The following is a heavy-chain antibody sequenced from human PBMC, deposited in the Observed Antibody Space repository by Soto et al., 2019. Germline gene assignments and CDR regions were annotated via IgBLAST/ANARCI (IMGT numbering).Heavy chain of an antibody. CDR1: GAPFNTYA. D-gene: IGHD3-3*01. J-gene: IGHJ6*02. V-gene: IGHV1-69*01. CDR3: ASGLEIFGVVISYYGMDV. CDR2: IIPILGTA. Sequence: VKVSCKASGAPFNTYAIRWVRQAPGQGLEWMGGIIPILGTANYAQKFQGRVTITADESTSTAYMELSSLRSEDTAVYYCASGLEIFGVVISYYGMDVWGQGTTVTVSS.